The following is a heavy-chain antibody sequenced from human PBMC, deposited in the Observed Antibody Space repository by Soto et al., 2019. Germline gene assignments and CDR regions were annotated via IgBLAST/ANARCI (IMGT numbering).Heavy chain of an antibody. V-gene: IGHV3-30*18. D-gene: IGHD6-19*01. Sequence: GGSLRLSCAASGSTFSSYGMHWVRPAPGKGLEWVAVISYDGSNKYYADSVKGRFTISRDNSKNTLYLQMNSLRAEDTAVYYCAKDSSGYSSGWWPYYYYGMDVWGQGTTVTVSS. CDR3: AKDSSGYSSGWWPYYYYGMDV. CDR1: GSTFSSYG. CDR2: ISYDGSNK. J-gene: IGHJ6*02.